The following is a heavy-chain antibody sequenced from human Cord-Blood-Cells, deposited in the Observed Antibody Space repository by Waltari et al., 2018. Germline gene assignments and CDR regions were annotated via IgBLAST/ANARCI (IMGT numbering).Heavy chain of an antibody. J-gene: IGHJ3*02. CDR1: GFTVSSNY. Sequence: EVQLVESGGGLVQLGGSLRLSCAASGFTVSSNYMSWVRQAPGKGLEWFSVIYIGGSTSYADSVKDRVTISGHNSKSTLYRQMNSLRAEDTAVYYCARDMRAAGTAFDIWGQGTMVTVSS. CDR2: IYIGGST. CDR3: ARDMRAAGTAFDI. V-gene: IGHV3-53*04. D-gene: IGHD6-13*01.